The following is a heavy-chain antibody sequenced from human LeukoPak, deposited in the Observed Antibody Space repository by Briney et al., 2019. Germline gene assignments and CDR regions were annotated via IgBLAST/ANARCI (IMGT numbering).Heavy chain of an antibody. CDR1: GGSISSSNW. V-gene: IGHV3-7*01. J-gene: IGHJ4*02. CDR2: IKQDGSEK. CDR3: ARLPVVVAATLYYFDY. Sequence: GTLPLTCAVSGGSISSSNWWSWVLQAPGKGLEWVANIKQDGSEKYYVDSVKGRFAISRDNAKNSLYLQMNSLRAEDTAVYYCARLPVVVAATLYYFDYWGQGTLVTVSS. D-gene: IGHD2-15*01.